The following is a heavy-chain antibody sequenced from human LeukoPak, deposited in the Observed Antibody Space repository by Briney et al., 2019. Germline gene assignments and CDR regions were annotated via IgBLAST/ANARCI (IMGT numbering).Heavy chain of an antibody. V-gene: IGHV4-34*01. CDR2: INHVGST. CDR3: ARKYCGGDCTYFDY. J-gene: IGHJ4*02. D-gene: IGHD2-21*02. CDR1: GGSFSGYY. Sequence: SETLSLTCAVYGGSFSGYYWSWIRQPPGKGLEWIGEINHVGSTIYNPPLKSRVTISVDTSKNQFSLKLSSVTAADTAVYYRARKYCGGDCTYFDYWGQGTLVTVSS.